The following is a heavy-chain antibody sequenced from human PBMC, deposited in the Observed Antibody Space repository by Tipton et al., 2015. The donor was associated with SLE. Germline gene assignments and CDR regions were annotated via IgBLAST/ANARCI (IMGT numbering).Heavy chain of an antibody. V-gene: IGHV4-31*03. CDR3: ARSVGGIGGGYFDI. D-gene: IGHD2-15*01. CDR1: EGAISSGRYY. Sequence: TLSLTCTVSEGAISSGRYYWTWIRQLPGQGLEWIGYVYYSGTTSYNPSLRSRVTISVDTSMNQFSLRLSSVTAADTAVYYCARSVGGIGGGYFDIWGQGTKAIVSS. CDR2: VYYSGTT. J-gene: IGHJ3*02.